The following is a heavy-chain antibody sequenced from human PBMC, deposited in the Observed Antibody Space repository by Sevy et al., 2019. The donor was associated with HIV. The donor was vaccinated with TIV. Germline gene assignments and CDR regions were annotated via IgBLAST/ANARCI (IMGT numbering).Heavy chain of an antibody. D-gene: IGHD3-3*01. CDR3: ARRSGYYYYGMDV. V-gene: IGHV3-53*01. J-gene: IGHJ6*02. Sequence: GGSLRLSCAASGFTVSSNYMSWVRQAPGMGLEWVSVIYSGGSTYYADSVKGRLNSSRDNSENTLYLQMNSLRAEDTAVYYCARRSGYYYYGMDVWGQGTTVTVSS. CDR1: GFTVSSNY. CDR2: IYSGGST.